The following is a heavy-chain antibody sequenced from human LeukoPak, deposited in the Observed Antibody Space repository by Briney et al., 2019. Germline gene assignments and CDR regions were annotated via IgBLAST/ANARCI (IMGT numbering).Heavy chain of an antibody. CDR3: ARVRGYYYGSGSYSGY. D-gene: IGHD3-10*01. CDR1: GFTFSSYS. Sequence: GGSLRLSCAASGFTFSSYSMNWVRQAPGKGLEWVSYISSSSSTIYYADSVKGRFTISRDNAKNSLYLQMNSLRAEDTAVYYCARVRGYYYGSGSYSGYWGQGTLVTVSS. J-gene: IGHJ4*02. V-gene: IGHV3-48*04. CDR2: ISSSSSTI.